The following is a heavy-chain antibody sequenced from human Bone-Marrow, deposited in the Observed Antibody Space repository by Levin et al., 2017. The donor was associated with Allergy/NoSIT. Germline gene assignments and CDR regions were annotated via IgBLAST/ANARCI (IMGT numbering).Heavy chain of an antibody. V-gene: IGHV3-49*04. CDR1: GFSFGDYS. J-gene: IGHJ4*02. CDR3: VRSRSLDF. CDR2: ISSKASGWTP. Sequence: GESLKISCTASGFSFGDYSLNWVRQAPGKGLEWVGSISSKASGWTPHYAASVKGRFMISRDDSTSIAFLQMNSLKTDDTALYYCVRSRSLDFWGQGTQVTVSS.